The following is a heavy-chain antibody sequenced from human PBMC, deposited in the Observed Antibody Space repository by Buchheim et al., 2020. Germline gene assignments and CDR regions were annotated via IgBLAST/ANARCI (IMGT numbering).Heavy chain of an antibody. Sequence: QVQLQESGPGLVKPSGTLSLTCVVSGDSISSNKWWSWVRQPPGKGLEWIGEISHSGSTNYNPPLKSRVTISVDKSKNQFSPKLSSVTAADTAVYYCARELRGGISDDAFDIWGQGT. CDR2: ISHSGST. D-gene: IGHD3-10*01. V-gene: IGHV4-4*02. J-gene: IGHJ3*02. CDR3: ARELRGGISDDAFDI. CDR1: GDSISSNKW.